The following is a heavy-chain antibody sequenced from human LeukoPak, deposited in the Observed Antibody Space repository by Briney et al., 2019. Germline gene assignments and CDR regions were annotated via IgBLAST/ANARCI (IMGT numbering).Heavy chain of an antibody. Sequence: ASVKVSGKASGYSFISYYIHWVRQAPGQGLEWMGIINPTGGSTVYAQKFQGRITMTGDTSTSTVHMELSSLRSDDTAVYYCARGAQIAVVGTHVDYWGQGSLVTVSS. V-gene: IGHV1-46*01. D-gene: IGHD6-13*01. CDR2: INPTGGST. CDR3: ARGAQIAVVGTHVDY. CDR1: GYSFISYY. J-gene: IGHJ4*02.